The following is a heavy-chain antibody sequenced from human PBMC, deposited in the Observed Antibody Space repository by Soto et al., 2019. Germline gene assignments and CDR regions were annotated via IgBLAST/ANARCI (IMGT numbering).Heavy chain of an antibody. V-gene: IGHV4-31*03. Sequence: TLSLTCTVSGGSISSGGYYWSWIRQHPGKGLEWIGYIYYSGSTYYNPSLKSRVTISVDTSKNQFSLKLSSVTAADTAVYYCARGQYSGSYQTFDYWGQGTLVTSPQ. CDR1: GGSISSGGYY. CDR2: IYYSGST. D-gene: IGHD1-26*01. CDR3: ARGQYSGSYQTFDY. J-gene: IGHJ4*02.